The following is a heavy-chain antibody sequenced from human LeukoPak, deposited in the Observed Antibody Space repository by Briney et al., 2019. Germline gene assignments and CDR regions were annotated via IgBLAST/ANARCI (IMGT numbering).Heavy chain of an antibody. CDR1: GFTFSNYA. CDR3: ARGWGLHYILDY. D-gene: IGHD2-21*02. CDR2: LSYDGGNK. J-gene: IGHJ4*02. Sequence: PGRALRLSCAASGFTFSNYAMHWVRQAPGKGLEWVALLSYDGGNKYYADSLKGRFTISRDNSKNTLYLQMNSLRAEDTAVYYCARGWGLHYILDYWGQGTLVTVSS. V-gene: IGHV3-30*04.